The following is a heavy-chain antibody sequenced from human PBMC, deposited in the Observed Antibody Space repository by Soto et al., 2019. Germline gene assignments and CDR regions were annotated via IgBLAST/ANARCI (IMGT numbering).Heavy chain of an antibody. J-gene: IGHJ5*02. CDR3: ARDSIAAPNWFDP. D-gene: IGHD6-6*01. CDR2: ISSSGSKR. V-gene: IGHV3-48*03. Sequence: GGSLRLSCAASGFTFRNFEMNWVRQVPGKGLEWISYISSSGSKRYYADSVKGRFIVSRDNSNDSLFLEMNSLRDEDTGVYYCARDSIAAPNWFDPWGQGTLVTVSS. CDR1: GFTFRNFE.